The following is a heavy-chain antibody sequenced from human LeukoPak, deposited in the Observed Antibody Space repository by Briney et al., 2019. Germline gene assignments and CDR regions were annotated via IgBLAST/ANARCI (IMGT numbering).Heavy chain of an antibody. CDR2: IKSKTDGGTT. CDR3: TTEVTIFGVAYFDY. CDR1: GFTFSNAW. Sequence: RPGGSLRLSCAASGFTFSNAWMSWVRQAPGKGLEWVGRIKSKTDGGTTDYAAPVKGRFTISRDDSKNTLYLQMNSLKTEDTAVYYCTTEVTIFGVAYFDYWGQGTLVTVSS. D-gene: IGHD3-3*01. J-gene: IGHJ4*02. V-gene: IGHV3-15*01.